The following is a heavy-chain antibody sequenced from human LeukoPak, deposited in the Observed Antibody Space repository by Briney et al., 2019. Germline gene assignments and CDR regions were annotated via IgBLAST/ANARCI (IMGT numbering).Heavy chain of an antibody. CDR2: INHSGST. V-gene: IGHV4-34*01. CDR3: ARVAAAAGKIGY. J-gene: IGHJ4*02. Sequence: SETLSLTSAVYGGSFSGYYWSWIRQPPGKGLEWIGEINHSGSTNYNPSLKSRVTISVDTSKNQFSLKLSSVTAADTAVYYCARVAAAAGKIGYWGQGTLVTVSS. CDR1: GGSFSGYY. D-gene: IGHD6-13*01.